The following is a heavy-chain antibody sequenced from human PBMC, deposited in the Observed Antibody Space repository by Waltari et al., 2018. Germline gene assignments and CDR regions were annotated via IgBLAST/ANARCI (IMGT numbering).Heavy chain of an antibody. CDR3: ARDGAIFGVVLDY. Sequence: EVQLVESGGGLVQPGGSLRLSCAASGFTFSSYSMNWVRQAPGKGLEWVSYISSSSSTIYYADSVKGRFTISRDNAKNSLYLQMNSLRAEDTAVYYCARDGAIFGVVLDYWGQGTMVTVSS. J-gene: IGHJ4*02. CDR1: GFTFSSYS. V-gene: IGHV3-48*04. CDR2: ISSSSSTI. D-gene: IGHD3-3*01.